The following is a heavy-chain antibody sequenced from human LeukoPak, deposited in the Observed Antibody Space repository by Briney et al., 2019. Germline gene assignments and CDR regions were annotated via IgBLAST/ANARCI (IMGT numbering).Heavy chain of an antibody. CDR3: AREMLAAVAAQS. V-gene: IGHV3-30*02. J-gene: IGHJ5*02. D-gene: IGHD6-19*01. CDR2: IRNDGSNK. Sequence: GGSLRLSCGASGFTFTNYGMHWVRQAPGKGLEWVAFIRNDGSNKYYAESVRGRFTISRDNSKNTLYLQMNSLRVEDTAVYYCAREMLAAVAAQSWGQGTLVTVSS. CDR1: GFTFTNYG.